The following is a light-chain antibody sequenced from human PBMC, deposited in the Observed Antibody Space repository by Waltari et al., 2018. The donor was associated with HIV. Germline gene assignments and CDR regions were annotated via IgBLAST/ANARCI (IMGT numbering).Light chain of an antibody. CDR2: GTS. Sequence: VLTQSPGTLSLSPGEGATLSCLASRSVGSTYFGWYQQKSGQPPRLLFYGTSNRVAGIPDRFSGSGSGTDFTLTISRLEPEDSAVYYCQEFDDDSWSFGHGTKVEI. J-gene: IGKJ1*01. V-gene: IGKV3-20*01. CDR3: QEFDDDSWS. CDR1: RSVGSTY.